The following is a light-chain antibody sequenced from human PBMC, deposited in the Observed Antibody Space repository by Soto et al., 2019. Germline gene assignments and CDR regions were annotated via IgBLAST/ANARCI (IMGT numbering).Light chain of an antibody. CDR2: GAS. V-gene: IGKV3-20*01. J-gene: IGKJ1*01. CDR3: QQYGSSPWT. Sequence: EIVLTQSPGTLSLSPGERATPSCRASQSVSSSYLAWYQQKPGQAPRLLIYGASSRATGIPDRFSGSGSGTDFTLTISRLEPEDFAVYYCQQYGSSPWTFGQGXKVDIK. CDR1: QSVSSSY.